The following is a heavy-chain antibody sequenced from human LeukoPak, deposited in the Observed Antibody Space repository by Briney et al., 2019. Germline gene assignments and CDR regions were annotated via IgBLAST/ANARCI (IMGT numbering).Heavy chain of an antibody. V-gene: IGHV4-39*01. CDR2: IYYSGST. CDR1: GGSISSSSYY. J-gene: IGHJ3*02. D-gene: IGHD3-3*01. Sequence: SETLSLTCTVSGGSISSSSYYWGWIRQPPGKGLEWIGSIYYSGSTYYNPSLKSRVTISVDTSKNRFSLKLSSVTAADTAVYYCASPTHYDFWSGYYSGRHAFDIWGQGTMVTVSS. CDR3: ASPTHYDFWSGYYSGRHAFDI.